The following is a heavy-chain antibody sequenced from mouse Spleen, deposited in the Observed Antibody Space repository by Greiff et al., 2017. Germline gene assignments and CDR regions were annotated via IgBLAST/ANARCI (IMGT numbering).Heavy chain of an antibody. V-gene: IGHV5-6-2*01. CDR3: ARQTSGYYYDGSPFAY. J-gene: IGHJ3*01. CDR2: INSNGGST. CDR1: GFTFSSYA. Sequence: EVKLVESGGGLVKPGGSLKLSCAASGFTFSSYAMSWVRQTPEKRLEWVAAINSNGGSTYYPDTVKDRFTISRDNAKNTLYLQMSSLRSEDTALYYCARQTSGYYYDGSPFAYWGQGTLVTVSA. D-gene: IGHD1-1*01.